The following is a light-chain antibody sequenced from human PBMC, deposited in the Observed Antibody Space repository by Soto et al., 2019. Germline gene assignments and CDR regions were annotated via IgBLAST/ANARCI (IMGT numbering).Light chain of an antibody. CDR3: QQYHIYSGT. CDR2: KAS. Sequence: DIQITQSPSTLSASVGDRVTIPCRASQSISSWLAWYQQKPGKAPKLLIYKASTLESGVPSRFSGSGSGTEFTLTINRLQPDDFEAYYCQQYHIYSGTFGQGTKVDIK. V-gene: IGKV1-5*03. J-gene: IGKJ1*01. CDR1: QSISSW.